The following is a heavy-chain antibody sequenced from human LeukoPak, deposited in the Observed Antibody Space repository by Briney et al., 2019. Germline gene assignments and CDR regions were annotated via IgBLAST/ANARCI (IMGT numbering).Heavy chain of an antibody. Sequence: SDTLSLTCTVSGGSISSVGYYWSWIRQHPGKGLEWIGYIYYSGSTYYNPSLKSRVTISVDTSKNQFSLKLSSVTAADTAVYYCARDLLANNWFDPWGQGTLVTVSS. D-gene: IGHD3-3*02. V-gene: IGHV4-31*03. J-gene: IGHJ5*02. CDR2: IYYSGST. CDR3: ARDLLANNWFDP. CDR1: GGSISSVGYY.